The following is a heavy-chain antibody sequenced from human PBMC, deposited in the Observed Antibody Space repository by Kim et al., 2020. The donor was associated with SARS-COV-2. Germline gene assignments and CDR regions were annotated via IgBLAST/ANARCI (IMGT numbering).Heavy chain of an antibody. V-gene: IGHV5-51*01. CDR2: IYPGDSDT. Sequence: GESLQISCKGSGYNFAYYWIAWVRQMPGKGLEWMGIIYPGDSDTKYSPSFQGQVTISADKSVTTAYLQWSSLKASDTAIYYCARQSYDILTGHFSYGLDVWGQGTTVTVS. D-gene: IGHD3-9*01. J-gene: IGHJ6*02. CDR1: GYNFAYYW. CDR3: ARQSYDILTGHFSYGLDV.